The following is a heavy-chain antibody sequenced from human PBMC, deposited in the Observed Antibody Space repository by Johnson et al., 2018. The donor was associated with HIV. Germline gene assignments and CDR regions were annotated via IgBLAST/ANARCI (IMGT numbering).Heavy chain of an antibody. CDR2: TSNDGSNK. CDR1: GFTFSSYG. Sequence: QMQLVESGGGVVQPGRSLRVSCAASGFTFSSYGMHWVRQAPGKGLEWVAVTSNDGSNKYYADSVKGRFTISRDNYKNTLYLQMNSLRAEDTAVYYCAKGPNGQLDDAFHIWGQGTMVTVSS. D-gene: IGHD6-6*01. J-gene: IGHJ3*02. V-gene: IGHV3-30*18. CDR3: AKGPNGQLDDAFHI.